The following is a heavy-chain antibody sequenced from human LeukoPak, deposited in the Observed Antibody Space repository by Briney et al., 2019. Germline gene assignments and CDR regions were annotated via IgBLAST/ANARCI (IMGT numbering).Heavy chain of an antibody. Sequence: TGGSLRLSCAASGFTFDDYGMSWVRQAPGKGLEWVSAISGSGGSTYYADSVKGRFTISRDNSKNTLYLQMNSLRAEDTAVYYCAKSFAVTPYYFDYWGQGTLVTVSS. J-gene: IGHJ4*02. V-gene: IGHV3-23*01. CDR2: ISGSGGST. CDR3: AKSFAVTPYYFDY. CDR1: GFTFDDYG. D-gene: IGHD3-10*01.